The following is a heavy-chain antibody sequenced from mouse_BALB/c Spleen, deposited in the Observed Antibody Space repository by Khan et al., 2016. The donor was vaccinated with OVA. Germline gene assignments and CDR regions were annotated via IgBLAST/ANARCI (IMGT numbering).Heavy chain of an antibody. CDR1: GFSLTTYG. Sequence: QVQLKESGPGLVQPSQSLSITCTVSGFSLTTYGVHWVSQSPGKGLEWLGLIWNGGNTDYNAAFISRLNITTEDSQSPVFFKMNSLQADDTAMYYCARNSYMYDFTYWGQGTLVTVSA. V-gene: IGHV2-2*01. J-gene: IGHJ3*01. CDR3: ARNSYMYDFTY. CDR2: IWNGGNT. D-gene: IGHD2-14*01.